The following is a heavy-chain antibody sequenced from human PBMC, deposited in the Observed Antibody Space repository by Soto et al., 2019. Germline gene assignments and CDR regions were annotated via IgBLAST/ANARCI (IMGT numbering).Heavy chain of an antibody. J-gene: IGHJ6*02. V-gene: IGHV5-51*01. Sequence: GESLKISCKGSGYSFTSYWIGWVRQMPGKGLEWMGIIYPCDSDTRYSPSFQGQVTISADKSISTAYLQWSSLKASDTAMYYCARHSFQVGATRANSYYYGMDVWGQGTTVTVSS. CDR3: ARHSFQVGATRANSYYYGMDV. CDR1: GYSFTSYW. CDR2: IYPCDSDT. D-gene: IGHD1-26*01.